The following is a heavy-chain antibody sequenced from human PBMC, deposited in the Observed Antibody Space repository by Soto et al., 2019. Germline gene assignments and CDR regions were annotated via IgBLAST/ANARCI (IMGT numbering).Heavy chain of an antibody. V-gene: IGHV4-31*03. D-gene: IGHD3-10*01. J-gene: IGHJ6*02. CDR2: IYYNGNT. Sequence: QVQLQESGPGLVKPSQTLSLSCSVSGGSLSSRDFYWSWLRHHPEKGLEWIGSIYYNGNTYYNPSLKSRVTMSLDTFMNEFTLRPTSVTAADTAVYYSASDKGGAALKGSGMDVWGQGTTVTVSS. CDR3: ASDKGGAALKGSGMDV. CDR1: GGSLSSRDFY.